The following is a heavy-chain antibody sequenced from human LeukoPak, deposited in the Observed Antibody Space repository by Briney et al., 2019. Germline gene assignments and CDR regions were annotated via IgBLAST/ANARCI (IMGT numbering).Heavy chain of an antibody. V-gene: IGHV3-23*01. CDR2: ISGSGGST. D-gene: IGHD4-17*01. CDR1: GFTLSSYA. CDR3: AKDIQGDYGAYWSSGGDAFDI. J-gene: IGHJ3*02. Sequence: PGGSLRLSCAASGFTLSSYAMSCVRQAPGKGLEGVSAISGSGGSTSYADTVTGRFTFPRDNSEHTLYLPLNSVRSADAAVSEFAKDIQGDYGAYWSSGGDAFDIWGQGTMVTVSS.